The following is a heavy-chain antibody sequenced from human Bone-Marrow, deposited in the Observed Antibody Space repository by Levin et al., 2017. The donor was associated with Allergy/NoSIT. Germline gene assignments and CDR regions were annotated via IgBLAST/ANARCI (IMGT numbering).Heavy chain of an antibody. Sequence: GESLKISCAASGFTFSNYGIHWVRQAPGKGLEWVALISYDGSDKYYADSVKGRFTISRDNSKNTLYLQMNSLIPEDTSLYFCAKAKRASGALAAKFSYYYGMDVWGQGTTVSV. J-gene: IGHJ6*02. CDR1: GFTFSNYG. V-gene: IGHV3-30*18. CDR2: ISYDGSDK. D-gene: IGHD6-19*01. CDR3: AKAKRASGALAAKFSYYYGMDV.